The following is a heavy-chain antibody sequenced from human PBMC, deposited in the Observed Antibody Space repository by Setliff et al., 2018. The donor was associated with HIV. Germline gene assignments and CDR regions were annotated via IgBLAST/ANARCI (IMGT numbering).Heavy chain of an antibody. Sequence: LRLSCAASGFTFSTYSMNWVRQAPGKGLEWVSSIGSSSTYLYYADSVKGRFTISRDNAKNSLYLQMNSLRAEDTAVYYCARLPSGYYYYYYMDVWGKGTTVTVSS. CDR3: ARLPSGYYYYYYMDV. J-gene: IGHJ6*03. V-gene: IGHV3-21*01. CDR1: GFTFSTYS. CDR2: IGSSSTYL. D-gene: IGHD1-26*01.